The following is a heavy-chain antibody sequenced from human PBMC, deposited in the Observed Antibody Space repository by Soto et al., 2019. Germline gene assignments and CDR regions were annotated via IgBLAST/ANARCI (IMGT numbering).Heavy chain of an antibody. J-gene: IGHJ5*02. CDR1: GGSFSGYY. D-gene: IGHD3-3*01. CDR2: INHSGST. CDR3: ARVLRFLEWLSGWFDP. V-gene: IGHV4-34*01. Sequence: QVQLQQWGAGLLKPSETLSLTCAVYGGSFSGYYWSWIRQPPGKGLEWIGEINHSGSTNYNPSLKSRVTRSVDTSKNQFSLKLSSVTAADTAVYYCARVLRFLEWLSGWFDPWGQGTLVTVSS.